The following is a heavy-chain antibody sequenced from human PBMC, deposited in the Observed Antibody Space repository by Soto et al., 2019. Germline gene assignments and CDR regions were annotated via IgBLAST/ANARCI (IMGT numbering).Heavy chain of an antibody. Sequence: QITLKESGPTLVKPTQTLTLTCTFSGFSLSTSGVGVGWIRQPPGKALEWLALIYWDDDKRYSPSLKSRLPITKXPXXXQXXLTMTNMDPVDTATYYCAHRPSYCSGGSCYSGFDYWGQGTLVTVSS. CDR1: GFSLSTSGVG. V-gene: IGHV2-5*02. CDR3: AHRPSYCSGGSCYSGFDY. D-gene: IGHD2-15*01. J-gene: IGHJ4*02. CDR2: IYWDDDK.